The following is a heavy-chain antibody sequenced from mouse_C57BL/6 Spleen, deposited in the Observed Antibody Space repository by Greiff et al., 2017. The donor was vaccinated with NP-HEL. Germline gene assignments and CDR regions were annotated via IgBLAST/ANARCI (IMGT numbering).Heavy chain of an antibody. J-gene: IGHJ3*01. CDR1: GFTFSDYG. D-gene: IGHD4-1*01. Sequence: DVKLVESGGGLVKPGGSLKLSCAASGFTFSDYGMHWVRQAPEKGLEWVAYISSGSSTIYYADTVKGRFTISRDNAKNTLFLQMTSLRSEDTAMYYCARGAGTPWFAYWGQGTLVTVSA. V-gene: IGHV5-17*01. CDR3: ARGAGTPWFAY. CDR2: ISSGSSTI.